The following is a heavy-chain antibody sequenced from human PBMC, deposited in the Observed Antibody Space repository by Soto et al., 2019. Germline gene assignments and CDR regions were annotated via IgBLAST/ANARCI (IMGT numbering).Heavy chain of an antibody. D-gene: IGHD1-26*01. CDR1: AFTFSTYW. Sequence: EVQLVESGGDLVQPGGSLRLSCAASAFTFSTYWMNWVRQAPGKGLEWVANIKPDGREKSYVDSVKGRFTISRDNAKNSLYLQMNSLRVEDTAVYYCAKVTTTKAGDYWGQGTLVTVSS. CDR2: IKPDGREK. J-gene: IGHJ4*02. CDR3: AKVTTTKAGDY. V-gene: IGHV3-7*04.